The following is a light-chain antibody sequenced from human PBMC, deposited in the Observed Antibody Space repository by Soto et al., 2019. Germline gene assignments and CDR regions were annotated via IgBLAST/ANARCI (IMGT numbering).Light chain of an antibody. V-gene: IGLV1-47*02. J-gene: IGLJ3*02. Sequence: QSVLTQPPSASGTPGQRVTISCSGSSSNIGNNYVFWYQQFPGTAPKVIIYSDKQRPSGVPDRFSGSKSGTSASLAISGLLSEDEADYYCAWWDAGLGGWVFGGGTQLTVL. CDR1: SSNIGNNY. CDR3: AWWDAGLGGWV. CDR2: SDK.